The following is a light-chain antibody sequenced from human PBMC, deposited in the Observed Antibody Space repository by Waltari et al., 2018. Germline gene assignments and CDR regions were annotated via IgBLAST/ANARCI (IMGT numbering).Light chain of an antibody. J-gene: IGLJ3*02. CDR2: KGI. V-gene: IGLV8-61*01. Sequence: QTVVTQEPSSSVSPGGTVTLTCALSSGSVSSPSYPTWYQQTPGQPPRTLVYKGISRSSGVPDRFSGSIRGNTAALTITGAQADDESDYYCSMYMGSGVWVFGGGTKLTVL. CDR1: SGSVSSPSY. CDR3: SMYMGSGVWV.